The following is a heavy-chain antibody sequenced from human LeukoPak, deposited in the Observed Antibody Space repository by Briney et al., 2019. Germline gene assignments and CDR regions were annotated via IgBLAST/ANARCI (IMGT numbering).Heavy chain of an antibody. CDR1: GGSISGFY. Sequence: SETLSLTCTVSGGSISGFYWSWIRQPPGKGLEWIGDIYNNESANYNPSLKSRVTISVDTSKNQFSLKLSSMTAADTAVYYCARGTGTFNSWGQGTLVTVSS. CDR3: ARGTGTFNS. CDR2: IYNNESA. J-gene: IGHJ4*02. D-gene: IGHD1-7*01. V-gene: IGHV4-59*01.